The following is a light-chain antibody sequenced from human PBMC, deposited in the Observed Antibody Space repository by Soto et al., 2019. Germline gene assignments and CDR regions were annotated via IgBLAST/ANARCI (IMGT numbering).Light chain of an antibody. CDR1: QSVLYSLNNKNY. J-gene: IGKJ1*01. V-gene: IGKV4-1*01. Sequence: DILMTQSPDSLAVSLGERAAIDCKSSQSVLYSLNNKNYLAWYQQKPGQSPKLLIYWASTRESGVPDRFSGSGSGTDFTLTINSLQAEDVAVYYCQQYYSTPRTFGQGTKVEIK. CDR2: WAS. CDR3: QQYYSTPRT.